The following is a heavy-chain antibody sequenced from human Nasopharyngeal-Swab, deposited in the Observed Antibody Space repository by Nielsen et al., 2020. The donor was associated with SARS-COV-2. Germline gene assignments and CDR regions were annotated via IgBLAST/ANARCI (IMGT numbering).Heavy chain of an antibody. CDR3: ARDDLPSIAAAGVDAFDI. D-gene: IGHD6-13*01. CDR2: ISSSSSYI. Sequence: GESLKISCAASGFTFSSYSMNWVRQAPGKGLEWVSSISSSSSYIYYADSLKGRFTISRDNAKNSLYLQMNSLRAEDTAVYYCARDDLPSIAAAGVDAFDIWGQGTMVTVSS. J-gene: IGHJ3*02. CDR1: GFTFSSYS. V-gene: IGHV3-21*01.